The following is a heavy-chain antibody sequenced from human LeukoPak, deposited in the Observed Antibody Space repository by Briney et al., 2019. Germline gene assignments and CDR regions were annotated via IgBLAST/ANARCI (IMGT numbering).Heavy chain of an antibody. J-gene: IGHJ5*02. CDR2: IKQDGSEK. CDR3: ASQSYGYNH. V-gene: IGHV3-7*01. CDR1: GIIITSYW. D-gene: IGHD5-18*01. Sequence: GGSLRLSCAAAGIIITSYWMSWVRQTPGKGLEWVANIKQDGSEKRYVDSVKGRFTIFRDNARNSLYLQMNSLRAEDTAVYYCASQSYGYNHWGQGTLVIVSS.